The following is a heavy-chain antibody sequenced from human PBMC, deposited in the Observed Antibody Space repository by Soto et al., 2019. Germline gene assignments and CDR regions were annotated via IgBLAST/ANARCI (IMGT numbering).Heavy chain of an antibody. CDR2: IYYSGST. CDR3: ARGSSWYYGNWFDP. D-gene: IGHD6-13*01. V-gene: IGHV4-31*03. Sequence: SETLSLTCTVSGGSISSGGYYWSWIRQHPGKGLEWIGYIYYSGSTYYNPSLKSRVTISVDTSKNQFSLKLSSVTAADTAVYYCARGSSWYYGNWFDPWGQGTLVTVSS. CDR1: GGSISSGGYY. J-gene: IGHJ5*02.